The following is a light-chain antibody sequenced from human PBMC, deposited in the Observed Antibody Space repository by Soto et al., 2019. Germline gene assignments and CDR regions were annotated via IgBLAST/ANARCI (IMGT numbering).Light chain of an antibody. CDR3: QQLNSYPPLFT. CDR1: QSISSW. Sequence: DIQMTQSPSTLSASVGDRVTITCRAIQSISSWLAWYQQKPGKAPKLLIYKASSLESGVPSRFSGSGSGTEFTLTISSLQPEDFATYYCQQLNSYPPLFTFGPGTKVDIK. J-gene: IGKJ3*01. CDR2: KAS. V-gene: IGKV1-5*03.